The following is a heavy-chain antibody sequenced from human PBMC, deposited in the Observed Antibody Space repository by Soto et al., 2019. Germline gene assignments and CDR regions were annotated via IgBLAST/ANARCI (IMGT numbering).Heavy chain of an antibody. D-gene: IGHD2-8*01. J-gene: IGHJ4*02. CDR3: VMGYYLDY. V-gene: IGHV3-48*01. Sequence: EVQLVESGGGLVQPGGSLRLSCAASGLTFSSYSMNWVRQAPGKALECVSDISTSSTTIHYADSVKGRFTISRDNAKNSLYLQMNSLRAEDTAVYYCVMGYYLDYWGQGTLVTVSS. CDR1: GLTFSSYS. CDR2: ISTSSTTI.